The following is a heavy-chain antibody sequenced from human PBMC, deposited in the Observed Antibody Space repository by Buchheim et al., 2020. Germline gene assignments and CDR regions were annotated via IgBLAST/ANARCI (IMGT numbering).Heavy chain of an antibody. CDR3: AREVLYYYDSSGYSDFDY. Sequence: EVQLVESGGGLVKPGGSLRLSCAASGFTLSSYSMNWVRQAPGKGLEWVSSISSSSSYIYYADSVKGRFTISRDNAKNSLYLQMNSLRAEDTAVYYCAREVLYYYDSSGYSDFDYWGQGTL. D-gene: IGHD3-22*01. V-gene: IGHV3-21*01. J-gene: IGHJ4*02. CDR1: GFTLSSYS. CDR2: ISSSSSYI.